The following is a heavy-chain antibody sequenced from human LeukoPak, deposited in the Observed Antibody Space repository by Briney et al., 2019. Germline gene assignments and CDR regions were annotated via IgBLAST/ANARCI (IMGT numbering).Heavy chain of an antibody. CDR3: ARGLLPSGEKWLRFGGGRYYFDY. CDR1: GYTFTGYY. D-gene: IGHD5-12*01. J-gene: IGHJ4*02. Sequence: ASVKVSCKASGYTFTGYYMHWVRQAPGQGLEWMGWINPNSGGTNYAQKFQGRVTMTRDMSTSTVYMELSSLRSEDAAVYYCARGLLPSGEKWLRFGGGRYYFDYWGQGTLVTVSS. V-gene: IGHV1-2*02. CDR2: INPNSGGT.